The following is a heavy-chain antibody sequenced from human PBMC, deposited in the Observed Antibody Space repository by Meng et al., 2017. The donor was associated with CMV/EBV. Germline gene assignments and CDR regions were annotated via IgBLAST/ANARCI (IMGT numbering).Heavy chain of an antibody. CDR2: IVPSDSYT. D-gene: IGHD1-14*01. J-gene: IGHJ4*02. Sequence: GGSLRLSCKGSGSSFTNYWISWVRQLPGKGLEWMGTIVPSDSYTNYSPSFQGHVTISADKSISTAYLQWSSLKASDTAMYDCAVGWYFDFDYWGQGTLVTVSS. CDR3: AVGWYFDFDY. V-gene: IGHV5-10-1*01. CDR1: GSSFTNYW.